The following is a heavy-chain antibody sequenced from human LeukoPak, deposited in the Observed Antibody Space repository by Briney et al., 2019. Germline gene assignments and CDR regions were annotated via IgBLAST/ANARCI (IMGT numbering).Heavy chain of an antibody. V-gene: IGHV1-69*13. CDR3: ARDGTVNITMVRGVIFGMDV. CDR1: GGTFSSYA. CDR2: IISIFGTA. Sequence: SVKVSCKASGGTFSSYAISWVRQAPGQGLEWMGGIISIFGTANYAQKFQGRVTITADESTSTAYMELSSLRSEDTAVYYCARDGTVNITMVRGVIFGMDVWGQGTTVSVSS. D-gene: IGHD3-10*01. J-gene: IGHJ6*02.